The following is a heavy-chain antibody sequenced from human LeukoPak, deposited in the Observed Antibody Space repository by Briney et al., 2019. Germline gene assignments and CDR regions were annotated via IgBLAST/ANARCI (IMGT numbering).Heavy chain of an antibody. V-gene: IGHV3-73*01. J-gene: IGHJ4*02. CDR1: GFTFSSYG. CDR3: TRPLLGWTYDY. Sequence: GGSLRLSCAASGFTFSSYGMHWVRQASGKGLEWVGRIRSKANSYATAYAASVKGRFTISRDDSKNTAYLQMNSLKTEDTAVYYCTRPLLGWTYDYWGQGTLVTVSS. CDR2: IRSKANSYAT. D-gene: IGHD7-27*01.